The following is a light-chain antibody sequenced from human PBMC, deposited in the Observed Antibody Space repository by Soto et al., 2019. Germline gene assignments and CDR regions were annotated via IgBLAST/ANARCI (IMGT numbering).Light chain of an antibody. J-gene: IGLJ1*01. V-gene: IGLV2-14*03. CDR2: DVS. CDR1: SSDVGGYNY. Sequence: QSALTQSASVSGSPGQSITISCTGTSSDVGGYNYVSWYQHHPDKAPKLMIYDVSNRPSGVSNRFSGSKSGNTASLTISGLQAEDEADYYCSSYTRSNTPRYVFGTGTKLTAL. CDR3: SSYTRSNTPRYV.